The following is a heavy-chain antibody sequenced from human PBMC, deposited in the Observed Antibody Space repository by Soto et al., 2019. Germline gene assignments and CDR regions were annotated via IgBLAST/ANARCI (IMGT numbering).Heavy chain of an antibody. D-gene: IGHD2-21*02. CDR2: INHSGTI. CDR3: ARADRTLVTSYSLDV. V-gene: IGHV4-34*01. Sequence: SETLSLTCAVYGGSLGGDYWTWIRQAPGKGLEWIGEINHSGTINFDPSLRSRLTISLDTSKKEFSLKLSSVTDADTATYYCARADRTLVTSYSLDVWGQGTTVTVSS. CDR1: GGSLGGDY. J-gene: IGHJ6*02.